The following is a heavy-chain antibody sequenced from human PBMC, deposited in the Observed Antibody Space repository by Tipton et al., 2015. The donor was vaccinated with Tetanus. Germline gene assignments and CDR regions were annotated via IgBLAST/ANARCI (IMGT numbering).Heavy chain of an antibody. Sequence: QSGAEVKKPGASVKVSCKASGYPFTSYYMHWVRQAPGRGLEWMGWINPYTGGTNLPRKFQGRVTMTRDKSASTAYMDLSSLRSDDTAVYYCARDGTTRAPGLEDWGQGTRVTVSS. CDR2: INPYTGGT. CDR1: GYPFTSYY. D-gene: IGHD1-14*01. V-gene: IGHV1-2*02. J-gene: IGHJ4*02. CDR3: ARDGTTRAPGLED.